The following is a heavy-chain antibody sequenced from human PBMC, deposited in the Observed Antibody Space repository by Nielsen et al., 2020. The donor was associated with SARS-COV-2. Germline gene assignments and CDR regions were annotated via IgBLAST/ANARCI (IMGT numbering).Heavy chain of an antibody. D-gene: IGHD3-3*01. V-gene: IGHV3-66*01. CDR1: GFIVSNNY. Sequence: GGSLRLSCAASGFIVSNNYMNWVRQAPGKGLEWVSVIFSDGSTYSADSVKGRFTISRDTSRNTLFLQMNSLRDEDTGVYYCARDGVGYYYYMDVWGKGTTVTVSS. CDR2: IFSDGST. J-gene: IGHJ6*03. CDR3: ARDGVGYYYYMDV.